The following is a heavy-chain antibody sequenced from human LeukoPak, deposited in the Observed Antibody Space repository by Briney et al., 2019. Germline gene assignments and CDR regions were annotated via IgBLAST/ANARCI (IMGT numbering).Heavy chain of an antibody. D-gene: IGHD3-9*01. CDR2: ISAYNGNT. V-gene: IGHV1-18*01. Sequence: ASVKVSCKASGYTFTSYGISWVRQAPGQGLEWMGWISAYNGNTNYAQKLQGRVTMTTDTSTSTAYMELRSLRSDDTAVYYCASTYYDILTGYYTEDYWGQGTLVTVSS. CDR3: ASTYYDILTGYYTEDY. CDR1: GYTFTSYG. J-gene: IGHJ4*02.